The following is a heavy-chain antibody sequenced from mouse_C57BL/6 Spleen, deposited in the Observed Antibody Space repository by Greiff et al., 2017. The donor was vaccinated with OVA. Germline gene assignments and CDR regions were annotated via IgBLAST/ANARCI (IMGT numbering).Heavy chain of an antibody. CDR3: ARSRDLYYCGCFAY. CDR2: IYPGSGST. CDR1: GYTFTSYW. Sequence: QVQLQQPGAELVKPGASVKMSCKASGYTFTSYWITWVKQRPGQGLEWIGDIYPGSGSTNYNEKFKSKATLTVDPSSSTAYMQLSSLTSEDSAVYYCARSRDLYYCGCFAYWGQGTLVTVSA. D-gene: IGHD1-1*01. J-gene: IGHJ3*01. V-gene: IGHV1-55*01.